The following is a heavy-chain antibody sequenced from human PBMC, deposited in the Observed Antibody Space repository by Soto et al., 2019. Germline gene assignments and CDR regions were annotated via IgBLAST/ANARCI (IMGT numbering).Heavy chain of an antibody. Sequence: GASVKVSCKASGYTFTGYFMHWVRQAPGQGLEWMGWINPYSGGADYAQSFQGRVTMTRDTSISTVYMELSRLRSDDTAVYYCARGSGGSGSYYNDWFDPWGQGTLVTVSS. CDR1: GYTFTGYF. D-gene: IGHD3-10*01. CDR2: INPYSGGA. CDR3: ARGSGGSGSYYNDWFDP. J-gene: IGHJ5*02. V-gene: IGHV1-2*02.